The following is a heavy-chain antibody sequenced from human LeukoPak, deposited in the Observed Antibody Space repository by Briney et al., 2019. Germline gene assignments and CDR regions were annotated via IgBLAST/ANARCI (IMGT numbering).Heavy chain of an antibody. CDR1: GGSISSGGYS. V-gene: IGHV4-30-2*01. CDR2: IYHSGST. D-gene: IGHD2-15*01. Sequence: ASQTLSLTCAVSGGSISSGGYSWSWIRQPPGKGLEWIGYIYHSGSTYYNPSLKSRITISVDTSKNQFSLKLSSVTAADTAVYYCARASLSGGFFDYWGQGTLVTVSS. J-gene: IGHJ4*02. CDR3: ARASLSGGFFDY.